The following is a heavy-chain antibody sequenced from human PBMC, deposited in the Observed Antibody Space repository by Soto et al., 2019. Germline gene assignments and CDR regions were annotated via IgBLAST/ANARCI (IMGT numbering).Heavy chain of an antibody. Sequence: EVHLLESGGGLVQPGGSLRLSCAASGFTFTSYAMSWVRQAPRKGLEWVSGISGSGGTTHYADSVKGRFTISRDSSKSPLYLQMNSLRAEDTAVYYCAKDRYCSSTSCYAGFAYWGQGTLVTVSS. J-gene: IGHJ4*02. V-gene: IGHV3-23*01. CDR1: GFTFTSYA. D-gene: IGHD2-2*01. CDR3: AKDRYCSSTSCYAGFAY. CDR2: ISGSGGTT.